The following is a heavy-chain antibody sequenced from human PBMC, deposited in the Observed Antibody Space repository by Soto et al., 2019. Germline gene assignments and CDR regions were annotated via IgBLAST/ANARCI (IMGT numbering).Heavy chain of an antibody. CDR1: GFSITGNGEG. Sequence: SGPTLVNPTQTLTLTCTFSGFSITGNGEGVGWIRQPPGKALEWLALIYWADDKRYSPSLRNRLTITLDNSKDQVILTMTDMGPADTATYYCAHGYVQLLATFHYFDSWGQGTQVTVS. V-gene: IGHV2-5*02. J-gene: IGHJ4*02. D-gene: IGHD2-2*01. CDR2: IYWADDK. CDR3: AHGYVQLLATFHYFDS.